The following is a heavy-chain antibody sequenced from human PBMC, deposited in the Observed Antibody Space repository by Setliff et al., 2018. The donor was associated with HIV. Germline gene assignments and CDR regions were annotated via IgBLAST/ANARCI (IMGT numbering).Heavy chain of an antibody. V-gene: IGHV3-48*01. Sequence: PGGSLRLSCAASGFSFNNAWMNWVRQAPGKGLEWVSSISSTTTTIYYAESVKGRFTISRDNARNSLYLQLNSLRAEDTAVYYCARDRGGSYTPLDFWGQGTLVTVSS. CDR1: GFSFNNAW. CDR3: ARDRGGSYTPLDF. CDR2: ISSTTTTI. J-gene: IGHJ4*02. D-gene: IGHD1-26*01.